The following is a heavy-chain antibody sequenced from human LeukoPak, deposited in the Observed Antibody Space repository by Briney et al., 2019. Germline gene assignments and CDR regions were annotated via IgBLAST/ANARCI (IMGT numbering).Heavy chain of an antibody. J-gene: IGHJ5*02. CDR3: AKDLSYGSNWFDP. V-gene: IGHV3-33*06. D-gene: IGHD5-18*01. CDR2: IWYDGSKK. CDR1: GFTFSSHG. Sequence: GGSLRLSCAASGFTFSSHGMHWVRQAPGKGLEWVALIWYDGSKKNYADSVKGRFTISRDDSKSTLYLRINSLRAEDTAVYYCAKDLSYGSNWFDPWGQGTLVTVSS.